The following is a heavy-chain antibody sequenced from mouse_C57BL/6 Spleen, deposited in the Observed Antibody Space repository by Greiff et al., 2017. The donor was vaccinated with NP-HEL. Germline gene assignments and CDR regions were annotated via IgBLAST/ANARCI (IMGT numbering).Heavy chain of an antibody. J-gene: IGHJ3*01. D-gene: IGHD2-4*01. CDR3: ARRGNYDYDWFAY. V-gene: IGHV5-4*03. Sequence: EVKLVESGGGLVKPGGSLKLSCAASGFTFSSYAMSWVRQTPEKRLEWVATISDGGSYTYYPDNVKGRFTISRDNAKNNLYLQMSHLKSEDTAMYYCARRGNYDYDWFAYWGQGTLVTVSA. CDR2: ISDGGSYT. CDR1: GFTFSSYA.